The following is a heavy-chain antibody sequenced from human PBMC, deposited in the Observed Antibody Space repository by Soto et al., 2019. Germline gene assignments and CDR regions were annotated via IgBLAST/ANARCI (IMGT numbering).Heavy chain of an antibody. V-gene: IGHV4-61*01. CDR1: GGSVSDKTYY. CDR3: ARTTAVPNTPRSRYFFDY. D-gene: IGHD4-17*01. J-gene: IGHJ4*02. Sequence: SETLSLTCSVSGGSVSDKTYYWSWIRQPPGKRLEWIGYVYYSGTTNYNPSLKSRVTISVDLSKNRFSLRLSSVTTADTALYYCARTTAVPNTPRSRYFFDYWGQGTMVTVSS. CDR2: VYYSGTT.